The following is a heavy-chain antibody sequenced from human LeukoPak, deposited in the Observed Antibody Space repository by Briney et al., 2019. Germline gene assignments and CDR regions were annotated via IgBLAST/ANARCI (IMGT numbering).Heavy chain of an antibody. CDR2: IDPKSGDT. CDR1: GYTFIDYY. V-gene: IGHV1-2*02. CDR3: ARGTVVSRVAAAAY. Sequence: GASVKVSCKTSGYTFIDYYIHWVRQAPGQGLEWMGWIDPKSGDTRSAEKFQGRVTMTRDTSISTVYMELRRLRSDDTALFYCARGTVVSRVAAAAYWGQGSLVSVSA. J-gene: IGHJ4*02. D-gene: IGHD2-2*01.